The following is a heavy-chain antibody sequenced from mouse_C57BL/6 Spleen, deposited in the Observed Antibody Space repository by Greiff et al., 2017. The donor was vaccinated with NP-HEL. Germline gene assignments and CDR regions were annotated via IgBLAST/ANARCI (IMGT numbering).Heavy chain of an antibody. CDR3: ARNEGPPGAMDY. D-gene: IGHD3-3*01. V-gene: IGHV2-2*01. Sequence: QVQLQQSGPGLVQPSQSLSITCTVSGFSLTSYGVHWVRQSPGKGLEWLGVIWSGGSTDYNAAFISRLSISKDNSKSQVFFKKNSLQADDTDIYYCARNEGPPGAMDYWGQGTSVTVSS. CDR1: GFSLTSYG. CDR2: IWSGGST. J-gene: IGHJ4*01.